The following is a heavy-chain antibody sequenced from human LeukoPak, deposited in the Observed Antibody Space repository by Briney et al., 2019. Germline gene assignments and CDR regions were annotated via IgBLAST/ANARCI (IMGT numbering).Heavy chain of an antibody. J-gene: IGHJ3*02. CDR3: ATDTHTAVEMATQTFGIFDI. CDR2: IIPIFGTA. V-gene: IGHV1-69*06. D-gene: IGHD5-24*01. Sequence: ASVRVSCKASGYTFSIYGFSWVRQAPGQGLEWMGGIIPIFGTANYAQKFQGRVTITADKSTSTVYMELSSLRSEDTAVYYCATDTHTAVEMATQTFGIFDIWGQGTMVAVSS. CDR1: GYTFSIYG.